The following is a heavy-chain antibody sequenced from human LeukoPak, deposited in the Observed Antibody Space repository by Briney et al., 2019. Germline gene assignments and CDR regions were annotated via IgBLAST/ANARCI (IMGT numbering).Heavy chain of an antibody. V-gene: IGHV1-2*04. CDR2: IIPNTGGT. D-gene: IGHD2/OR15-2a*01. Sequence: ASVKVSCKASGYTITDYYLHWVRQAPGQGLEWMGWIIPNTGGTNYAQKFQDWVTMSGDTSISTAYMELSSLRSDDTAVYYCARGSPSYAQWHFDLWGRGTLATVSS. CDR1: GYTITDYY. J-gene: IGHJ2*01. CDR3: ARGSPSYAQWHFDL.